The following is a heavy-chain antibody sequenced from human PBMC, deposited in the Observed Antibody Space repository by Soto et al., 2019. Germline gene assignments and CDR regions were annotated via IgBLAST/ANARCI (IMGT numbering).Heavy chain of an antibody. CDR3: TRDSRYGSGFYYGLDV. Sequence: PGGSLRLSCAASGFNFSDSYMSWVRQAPGKGLEWLSYISGSGTTTAYTGSVKGRFTVSRDNTKSLLFLQLNSLRVDDTAVYYCTRDSRYGSGFYYGLDVWGQGTSVTVSS. D-gene: IGHD3-10*01. J-gene: IGHJ6*02. CDR2: ISGSGTTT. V-gene: IGHV3-11*01. CDR1: GFNFSDSY.